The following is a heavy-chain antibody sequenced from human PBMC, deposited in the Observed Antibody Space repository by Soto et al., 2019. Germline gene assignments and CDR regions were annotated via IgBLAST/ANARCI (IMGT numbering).Heavy chain of an antibody. V-gene: IGHV1-18*01. CDR1: GYSFTSYG. CDR2: ISAYNGNT. Sequence: ASVKVSCTASGYSFTSYGISWVRQAPGQGLEWMGWISAYNGNTNYAQKLQGRVTMTTDTSTSTAYMELRSVRSDDTAVYYCARGPCDGSSCNGFDYWGQGTPVTVSS. CDR3: ARGPCDGSSCNGFDY. J-gene: IGHJ4*02. D-gene: IGHD2-15*01.